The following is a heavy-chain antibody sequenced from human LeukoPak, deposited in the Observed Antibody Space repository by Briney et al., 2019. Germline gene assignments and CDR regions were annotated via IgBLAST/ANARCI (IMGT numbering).Heavy chain of an antibody. V-gene: IGHV3-74*01. Sequence: GGSLRLSCAASGFTFSNYLMHWVRQTPGKGLVWISRISTDGSFTNYADSVKGRFSISRDNAKNTLYLQMNSLRVEDTAVYYCARDGRCSGGSCYSDYYYYGMDVWGQGTTVTVSS. CDR2: ISTDGSFT. CDR3: ARDGRCSGGSCYSDYYYYGMDV. CDR1: GFTFSNYL. J-gene: IGHJ6*02. D-gene: IGHD2-15*01.